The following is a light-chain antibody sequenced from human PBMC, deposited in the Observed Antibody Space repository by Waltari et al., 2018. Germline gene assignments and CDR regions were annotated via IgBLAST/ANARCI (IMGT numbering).Light chain of an antibody. V-gene: IGLV2-23*01. CDR1: SSDVGSYNL. J-gene: IGLJ3*02. CDR3: CSYAGSSTWV. CDR2: EGS. Sequence: QSALTQPASVSGSPGQSITISCTGTSSDVGSYNLVSWYQQHPGKSPKLMTYEGSKRPSGVSNRFSGSKSGNTASPTISGLQAEDEADYYCCSYAGSSTWVFGGGTKLTVL.